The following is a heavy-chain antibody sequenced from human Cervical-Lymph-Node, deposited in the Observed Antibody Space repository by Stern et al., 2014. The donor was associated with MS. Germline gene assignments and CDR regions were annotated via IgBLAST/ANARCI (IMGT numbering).Heavy chain of an antibody. CDR2: INRSDDDT. D-gene: IGHD5/OR15-5a*01. V-gene: IGHV1-46*01. Sequence: VQLVEPGAEVKKLGASVKVSCKASGFTFTNYYGQWVRQAPGQGLEWMGIINRSDDDTGYAQRFQGRLTVTRDTSSSTVYMELTSLRYDDTAVYYCALSAFDFWGQGTLVTVSS. J-gene: IGHJ4*02. CDR3: ALSAFDF. CDR1: GFTFTNYY.